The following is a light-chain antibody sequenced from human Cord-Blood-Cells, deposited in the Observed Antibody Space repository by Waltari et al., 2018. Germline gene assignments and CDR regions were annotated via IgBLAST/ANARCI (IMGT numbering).Light chain of an antibody. V-gene: IGLV2-18*02. CDR2: EVS. CDR1: SSDVGSYNR. Sequence: QSALTQPPSVSGSPGQSVTISCTGTSSDVGSYNRVSWYQQPPGTAPKLMIYEVSNRPSGVPARFSGSKSGNTASLTISGLQAEDEAEYYCSSYTSSSTLVFGGGTKLTVL. CDR3: SSYTSSSTLV. J-gene: IGLJ2*01.